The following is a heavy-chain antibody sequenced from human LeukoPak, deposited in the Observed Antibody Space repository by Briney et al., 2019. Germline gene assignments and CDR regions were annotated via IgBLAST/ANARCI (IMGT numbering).Heavy chain of an antibody. Sequence: SETLSLTCTVSGGSISTYYWCWIRQPPGKGLEWIGCIYYSGSTNRNPSLESRVTISVATSQNQFSLRLSSVTAADTAVYYCAGESYGFGPFDYWGQGTLVTVSS. CDR3: AGESYGFGPFDY. CDR2: IYYSGST. V-gene: IGHV4-59*01. J-gene: IGHJ4*02. CDR1: GGSISTYY. D-gene: IGHD4-17*01.